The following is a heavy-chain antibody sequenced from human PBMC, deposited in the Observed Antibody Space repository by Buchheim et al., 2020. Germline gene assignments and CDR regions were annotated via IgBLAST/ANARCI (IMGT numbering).Heavy chain of an antibody. CDR1: GFTFSTYG. V-gene: IGHV3-33*01. J-gene: IGHJ4*02. D-gene: IGHD3-10*01. CDR2: IWYDGSNK. Sequence: QVHLVESGGGVVQPGRSLRLSCAASGFTFSTYGMHWVRQAPGKGLEWVAVIWYDGSNKYYADSVKGRFTISRDNSKNTLYLQMNSLRAEDTAVYYCARDGNHYYGSGSYDYWGQGTL. CDR3: ARDGNHYYGSGSYDY.